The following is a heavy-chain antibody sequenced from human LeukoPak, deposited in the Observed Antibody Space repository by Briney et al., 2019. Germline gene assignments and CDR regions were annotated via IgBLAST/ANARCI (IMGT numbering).Heavy chain of an antibody. Sequence: PGGSLRLSCAASGFTFSSYGMSWVRQAPGKGLEWVSGISGSGSGSSTYYADSVKGRFTISRDNSKNTLYLQMNSLRAEDTAVYYCARAGSIRFDYWGQGTLVTVSS. CDR2: ISGSGSGSST. D-gene: IGHD3-3*02. CDR1: GFTFSSYG. V-gene: IGHV3-23*01. J-gene: IGHJ4*02. CDR3: ARAGSIRFDY.